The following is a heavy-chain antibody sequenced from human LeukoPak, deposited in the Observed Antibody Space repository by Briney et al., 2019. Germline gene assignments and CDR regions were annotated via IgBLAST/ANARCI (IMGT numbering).Heavy chain of an antibody. D-gene: IGHD1-1*01. Sequence: GGSLRLSCAASGFTFSDYAMSWVRQAPGKGLEWVAGNSAGNTFYADSVKGRFTISRDNSKNTLYLQMNSLRVEDTAVYYCAQGYLSVWGQGTLVTVSS. J-gene: IGHJ4*02. V-gene: IGHV3-23*01. CDR3: AQGYLSV. CDR1: GFTFSDYA. CDR2: NSAGNT.